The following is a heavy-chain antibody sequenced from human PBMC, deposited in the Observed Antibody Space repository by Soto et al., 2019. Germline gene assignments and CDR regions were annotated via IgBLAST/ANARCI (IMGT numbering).Heavy chain of an antibody. D-gene: IGHD3-9*01. J-gene: IGHJ4*02. Sequence: ASVKVSCKASGYTFTSYAMHWVRQAPGQRLEWMGWINAGNGNTNYAQKFQGRVSLTWDTSLNTAYMELSSLMSEDTAVYYCARPPGYISDWYYFDLWGQGTQVTVSS. CDR1: GYTFTSYA. V-gene: IGHV1-3*01. CDR3: ARPPGYISDWYYFDL. CDR2: INAGNGNT.